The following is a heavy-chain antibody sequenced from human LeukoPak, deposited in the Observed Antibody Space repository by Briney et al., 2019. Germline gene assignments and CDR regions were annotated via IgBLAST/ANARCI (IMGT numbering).Heavy chain of an antibody. J-gene: IGHJ4*02. V-gene: IGHV3-30*02. CDR1: GFTFGSFG. Sequence: GGSLRLSCAASGFTFGSFGIHWVRQAPGKGLEWVAFIRFDGSNKYYADSVKGRFTISRDNSKNTLYLQMNSLRAGDTAVYFCARGRFLESLDYWGQGTLVTVSS. D-gene: IGHD3-3*01. CDR2: IRFDGSNK. CDR3: ARGRFLESLDY.